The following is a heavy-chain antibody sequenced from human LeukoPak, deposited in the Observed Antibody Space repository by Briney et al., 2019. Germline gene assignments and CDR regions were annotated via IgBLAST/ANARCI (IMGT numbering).Heavy chain of an antibody. CDR1: GYTLTGLS. Sequence: ASVKVSCKVSGYTLTGLSMHWVRQAPGKGLEWMGGFDPEDGETIYAQKFQGGVTMTEDTSTDTAYMELSSLRSEDTAVYYCATCIAAAGNYYYGMDVWGQGTTVTVSS. D-gene: IGHD6-13*01. CDR3: ATCIAAAGNYYYGMDV. J-gene: IGHJ6*02. CDR2: FDPEDGET. V-gene: IGHV1-24*01.